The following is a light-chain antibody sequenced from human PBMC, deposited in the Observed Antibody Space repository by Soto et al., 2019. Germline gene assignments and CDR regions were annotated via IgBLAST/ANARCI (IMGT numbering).Light chain of an antibody. CDR3: QQRTDWPPQWT. Sequence: EVVLTQSPDTMSLPPGERATLSARASQSISSSLPWYQQKPGQAPRLLIYDASSRASGIPARFSGSGSGTDFALSIRSLEPEDFAVYYCQQRTDWPPQWTFGQGTKVDIK. CDR1: QSISSS. CDR2: DAS. J-gene: IGKJ1*01. V-gene: IGKV3-11*01.